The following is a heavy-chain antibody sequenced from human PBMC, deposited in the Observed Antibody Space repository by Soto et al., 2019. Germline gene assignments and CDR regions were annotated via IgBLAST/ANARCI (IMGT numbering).Heavy chain of an antibody. CDR1: GDSVSSNSAA. CDR2: TYYRSKWYN. V-gene: IGHV6-1*01. Sequence: PSQTLSLTCAISGDSVSSNSAAWNWIRQSPSRGLEWLGRTYYRSKWYNDYAVSVKSRITINPDTSKNQFSLQLNSVTPEDTAVYYCARDRRYDSSGWYRYYYYGMDVWGQGTTVTAP. CDR3: ARDRRYDSSGWYRYYYYGMDV. D-gene: IGHD6-19*01. J-gene: IGHJ6*02.